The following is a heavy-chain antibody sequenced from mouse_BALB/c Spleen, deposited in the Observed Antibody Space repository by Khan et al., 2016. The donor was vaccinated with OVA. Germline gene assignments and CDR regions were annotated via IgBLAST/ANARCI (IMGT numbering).Heavy chain of an antibody. D-gene: IGHD1-1*01. Sequence: VQLKESGPGLVKPSQSLSLTCTVTGYSITSNYAWNWIRQFPGNKLEWMGYISYSDSTSYNPSLKSRISITRDTSQNQFFLQLNSVTTEDTATYYCARGNYYGYYFDYWAKAPLSQSPQ. CDR2: ISYSDST. CDR3: ARGNYYGYYFDY. J-gene: IGHJ2*01. CDR1: GYSITSNYA. V-gene: IGHV3-2*02.